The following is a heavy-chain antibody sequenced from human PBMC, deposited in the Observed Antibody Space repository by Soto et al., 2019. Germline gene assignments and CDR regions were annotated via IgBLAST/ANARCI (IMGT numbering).Heavy chain of an antibody. D-gene: IGHD5-12*01. CDR1: GFTFSSYS. Sequence: GGSLRLSCAASGFTFSSYSMNWVRQAPGKGLEWVSSISSSSSYIYYADSVKGRFTTSRDNAKNSLYLQMNSLRAEDTAVYYCARDLVAADAFDIWGQGTMVTVSS. V-gene: IGHV3-21*01. J-gene: IGHJ3*02. CDR3: ARDLVAADAFDI. CDR2: ISSSSSYI.